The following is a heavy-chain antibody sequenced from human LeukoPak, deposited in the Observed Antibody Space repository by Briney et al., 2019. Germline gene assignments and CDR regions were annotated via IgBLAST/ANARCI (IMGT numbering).Heavy chain of an antibody. V-gene: IGHV4-59*01. CDR2: IYYSGST. D-gene: IGHD6-25*01. J-gene: IGHJ4*02. CDR3: ARPERLRARPTRRGSYYFDY. Sequence: SETLSLTCTVSGGSISSYYWSWIRQHPGKGLEWIGYIYYSGSTNYNPSLKSRVTISVDTSKNQFSLKLSSVTAADTAVYYCARPERLRARPTRRGSYYFDYWGQGTLVTVSS. CDR1: GGSISSYY.